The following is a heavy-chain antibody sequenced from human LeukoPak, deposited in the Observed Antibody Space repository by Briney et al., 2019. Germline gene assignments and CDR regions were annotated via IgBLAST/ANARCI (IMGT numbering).Heavy chain of an antibody. CDR1: GFTLSSYA. Sequence: GGSLRLSCSASGFTLSSYAMHWVRQAPEKGLKYVSAISSNGGSTFYADSVRGRFTISRDNSKNTLYLQMSSLRPEDTAVYYCVMAISGYDPQRFDYWGQGTLVTVSS. V-gene: IGHV3-64D*09. CDR3: VMAISGYDPQRFDY. J-gene: IGHJ4*02. CDR2: ISSNGGST. D-gene: IGHD5-12*01.